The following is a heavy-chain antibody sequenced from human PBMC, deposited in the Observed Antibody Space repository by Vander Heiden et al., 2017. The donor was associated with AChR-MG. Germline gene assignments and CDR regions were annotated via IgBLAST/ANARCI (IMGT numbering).Heavy chain of an antibody. V-gene: IGHV1-69*01. D-gene: IGHD2-15*01. Sequence: QVQLVQSGAEVKKPGSSVKVSCKASGGTFSIYAISWVRQAPGQGLEWMGGIIPIFGTATYAQKFQCRVTITADESTSTAYMELSSLRSEHTAVYYCATLGYCSGGSCHYDYWGQGTLVAVSS. CDR1: GGTFSIYA. J-gene: IGHJ4*02. CDR2: IIPIFGTA. CDR3: ATLGYCSGGSCHYDY.